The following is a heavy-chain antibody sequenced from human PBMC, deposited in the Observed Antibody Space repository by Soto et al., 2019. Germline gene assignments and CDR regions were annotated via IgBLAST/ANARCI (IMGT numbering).Heavy chain of an antibody. Sequence: GGSLRLSCAASGFTFSNYWMHWVRQAPGKGLVWVSHIDSDGSSTTYADSARGRFTISRDNAKNTLYLQMNSLRAEDTGVYYCAKGGRQWLVTSDFNYWGQGALVTVSS. D-gene: IGHD6-19*01. CDR3: AKGGRQWLVTSDFNY. CDR2: IDSDGSST. V-gene: IGHV3-74*03. J-gene: IGHJ4*02. CDR1: GFTFSNYW.